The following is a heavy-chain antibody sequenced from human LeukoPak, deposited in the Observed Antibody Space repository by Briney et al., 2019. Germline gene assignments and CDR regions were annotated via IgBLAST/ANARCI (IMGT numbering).Heavy chain of an antibody. Sequence: GASVKVSCKASGYTFTSYDINWVRRATGQGLEWMGWMNPNSGNTGYAQKFQGRVTMTRNTSISTAYMELSSLRSEDTAVYYCAREGRGYYDILTGYHINDYWGQGTLVTVSS. CDR3: AREGRGYYDILTGYHINDY. J-gene: IGHJ4*02. V-gene: IGHV1-8*01. CDR2: MNPNSGNT. CDR1: GYTFTSYD. D-gene: IGHD3-9*01.